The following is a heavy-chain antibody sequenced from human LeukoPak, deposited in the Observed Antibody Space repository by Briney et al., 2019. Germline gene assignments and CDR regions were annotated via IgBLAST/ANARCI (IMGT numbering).Heavy chain of an antibody. V-gene: IGHV3-23*01. D-gene: IGHD3-9*01. CDR2: ISGSGSST. CDR1: GFTFSNYA. J-gene: IGHJ4*02. CDR3: AKGGSYTLTGYAPFDY. Sequence: GGSLRLSCAASGFTFSNYAMSWVRQAPGKGLEWVSSISGSGSSTFYADSVKGRFTISRDNSKNTLYLQMSSLSAEDTAVYYCAKGGSYTLTGYAPFDYWGQGTLVTVPS.